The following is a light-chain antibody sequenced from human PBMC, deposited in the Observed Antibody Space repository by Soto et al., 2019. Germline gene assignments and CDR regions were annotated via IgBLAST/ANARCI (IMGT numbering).Light chain of an antibody. V-gene: IGLV2-14*01. J-gene: IGLJ1*01. CDR2: EVS. CDR3: SSYTSSSTLYV. Sequence: QSVLTHPASMSGTPGHSITISCTGTSSAVGGYNYVSWYQQHSGKAPKLMIYEVSNRPSGVSNRFAGSKSGNTASLTISGLQAEDEADYYCSSYTSSSTLYVFGTGTKVTVL. CDR1: SSAVGGYNY.